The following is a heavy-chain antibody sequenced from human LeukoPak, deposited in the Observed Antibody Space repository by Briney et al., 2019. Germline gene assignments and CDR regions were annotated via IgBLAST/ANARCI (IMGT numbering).Heavy chain of an antibody. Sequence: GRSLRLSCAASGFTIDNCGMSWIRQVPGKGLEWVSGINWNGGSTGYADSVKGRFTISRDNAKRSLYLQMNSLRAEDTGFYYCAAALDSSSYFSCGFDYWGQGTLVTVSS. CDR2: INWNGGST. J-gene: IGHJ4*02. CDR1: GFTIDNCG. V-gene: IGHV3-20*04. CDR3: AAALDSSSYFSCGFDY. D-gene: IGHD3-22*01.